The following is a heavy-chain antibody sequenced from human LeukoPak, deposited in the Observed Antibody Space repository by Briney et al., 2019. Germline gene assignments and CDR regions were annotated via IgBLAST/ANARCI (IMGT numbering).Heavy chain of an antibody. CDR2: ISWNSGSI. V-gene: IGHV3-9*01. D-gene: IGHD3-16*01. CDR3: AKAGWGYQFDY. J-gene: IGHJ4*02. Sequence: GGSLRLSCAASGFTFDDYAMHWVRQAPGKGLEWVSGISWNSGSIGYADSVKGRLTISRDNAKNSLYLQMNSLRAEDTALYYCAKAGWGYQFDYWGQGTLVTVSS. CDR1: GFTFDDYA.